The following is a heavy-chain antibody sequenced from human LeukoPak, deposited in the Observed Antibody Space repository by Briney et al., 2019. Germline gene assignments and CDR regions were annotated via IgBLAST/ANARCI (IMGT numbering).Heavy chain of an antibody. J-gene: IGHJ4*02. V-gene: IGHV3-33*08. CDR1: GFSFRDYG. Sequence: PGTSLRLSCAASGFSFRDYGMHWVRQAPGKGLEWVAVIWYDGSNKYYADSVKGRFTISRDNSKNTLYLQMNSLRAEDTAVYYCARGTRELLFLDYWGQGTLVTVSS. CDR2: IWYDGSNK. CDR3: ARGTRELLFLDY. D-gene: IGHD1-26*01.